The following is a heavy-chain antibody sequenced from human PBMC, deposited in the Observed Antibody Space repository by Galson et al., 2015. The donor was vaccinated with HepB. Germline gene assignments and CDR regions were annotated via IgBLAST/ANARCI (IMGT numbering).Heavy chain of an antibody. CDR1: GYSFTSYW. V-gene: IGHV5-10-1*01. CDR2: IDPSDSYT. J-gene: IGHJ6*02. CDR3: ARHSLGGSGSYYNGGNYYYGMDV. Sequence: QSGAEVKKPGESLRISCKGSGYSFTSYWISWVRQMPGKGLEWMGRIDPSDSYTNYSPSFQGHVTISADKSISTAYLRWSSLKASDTAMYYCARHSLGGSGSYYNGGNYYYGMDVWGQGTTVTVSS. D-gene: IGHD3-10*01.